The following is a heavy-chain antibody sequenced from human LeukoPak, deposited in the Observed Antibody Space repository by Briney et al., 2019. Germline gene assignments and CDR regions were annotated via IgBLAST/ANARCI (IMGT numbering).Heavy chain of an antibody. CDR3: ARDYYYDSSGYSPFDF. J-gene: IGHJ4*02. CDR2: IIPIFGAA. CDR1: GYTFTSYG. Sequence: ASVKVSCKASGYTFTSYGISWVRQAPGQGLEWMGGIIPIFGAANYAQKFQGRVTITADTSTTTAYMELSSLRPDDTAVYYCARDYYYDSSGYSPFDFWGQGTLVTVSS. V-gene: IGHV1-69*06. D-gene: IGHD3-22*01.